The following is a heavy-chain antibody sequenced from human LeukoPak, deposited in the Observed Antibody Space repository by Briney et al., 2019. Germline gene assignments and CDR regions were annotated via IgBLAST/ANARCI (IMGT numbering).Heavy chain of an antibody. V-gene: IGHV3-48*03. Sequence: GGSLRLSCAASGFTFSSYEMNWVRQAPGKGLEWVPYISGSGRTMSYADSVKGRFTVSRDNAKNSLYLQMNSLRVEDTAVYHCARGGLYGYDVFDYWGQGTLVTVSS. D-gene: IGHD5-12*01. J-gene: IGHJ4*02. CDR1: GFTFSSYE. CDR3: ARGGLYGYDVFDY. CDR2: ISGSGRTM.